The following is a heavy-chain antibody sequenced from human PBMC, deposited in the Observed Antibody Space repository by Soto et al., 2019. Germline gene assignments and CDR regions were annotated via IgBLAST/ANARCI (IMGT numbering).Heavy chain of an antibody. D-gene: IGHD6-19*01. CDR2: IYYSGST. CDR3: ARFWGTYSSGWYDY. V-gene: IGHV4-59*08. CDR1: GGSISSYY. Sequence: SETLSLTCTVSGGSISSYYWSWIRQPPGKGLEWIGYIYYSGSTNYNPSLKSRVTISVDTSKNQFSLKLSSVTAADTAVYNCARFWGTYSSGWYDYWGQGTLVTVSS. J-gene: IGHJ4*02.